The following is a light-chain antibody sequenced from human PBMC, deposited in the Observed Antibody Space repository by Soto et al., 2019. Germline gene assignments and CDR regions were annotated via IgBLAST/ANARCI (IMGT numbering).Light chain of an antibody. CDR1: QSVSSSY. CDR2: GAS. Sequence: EIVLTQSPGTLSLSPGERATLSCRASQSVSSSYLAWYQQKPGQAPRLLIYGASSRATGIPDRFSSSGSGTDFTLTISRLEPEDFAVYNCQQYGSSPPTFGQGTKLEIK. J-gene: IGKJ2*01. CDR3: QQYGSSPPT. V-gene: IGKV3-20*01.